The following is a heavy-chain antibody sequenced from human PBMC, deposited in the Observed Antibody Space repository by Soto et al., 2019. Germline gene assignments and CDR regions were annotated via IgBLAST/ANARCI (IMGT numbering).Heavy chain of an antibody. Sequence: GGSLRLSCAASGFTFSSYAMHWVRQAPGKGLEWVAVISYDGSNKYYADSVKGRFTISRDNSKNTLYLQMNSLRAEDTAVYYCARVFVVVVAATPTRSGMDVWGQGTTVTVSS. J-gene: IGHJ6*02. CDR3: ARVFVVVVAATPTRSGMDV. CDR1: GFTFSSYA. V-gene: IGHV3-30-3*01. CDR2: ISYDGSNK. D-gene: IGHD2-15*01.